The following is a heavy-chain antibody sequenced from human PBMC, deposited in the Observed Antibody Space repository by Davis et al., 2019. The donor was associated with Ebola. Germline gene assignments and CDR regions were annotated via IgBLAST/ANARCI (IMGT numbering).Heavy chain of an antibody. D-gene: IGHD6-13*01. CDR2: IYSGGST. CDR1: GFTVSSNY. V-gene: IGHV3-66*01. Sequence: GGSLRLSCAASGFTVSSNYMSWVRQAPGKGLEWVSVIYSGGSTYYADSVKGRFTISRDNSKNTLYLQMNSLRAEDTAVYYCARAIAGGYSSSWYGSDYWGQGTLVTVSS. CDR3: ARAIAGGYSSSWYGSDY. J-gene: IGHJ4*02.